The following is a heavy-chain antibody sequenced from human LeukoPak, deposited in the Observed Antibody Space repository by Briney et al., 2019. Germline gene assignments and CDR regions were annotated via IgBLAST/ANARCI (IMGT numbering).Heavy chain of an antibody. J-gene: IGHJ3*02. CDR1: GFTFGDYA. CDR2: TRNKANRYTT. CDR3: ARGGRYLPLDI. V-gene: IGHV3-72*01. D-gene: IGHD3-10*01. Sequence: GGSLRLSCAASGFTFGDYAMHWVRQAPGKGLEWVGRTRNKANRYTTEYAASVKGRFTISRDDSKNSLYLQINSLKTEDTAVYYCARGGRYLPLDIWGQGTMVTVSS.